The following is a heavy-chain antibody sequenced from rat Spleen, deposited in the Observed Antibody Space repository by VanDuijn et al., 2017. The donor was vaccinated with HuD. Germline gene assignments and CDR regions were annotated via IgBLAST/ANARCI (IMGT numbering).Heavy chain of an antibody. CDR2: IWTGGST. J-gene: IGHJ1*01. D-gene: IGHD1-10*01. CDR3: TRPNNPYWYFDF. Sequence: QVQLMESGPGLVQPSETLSLTCTVSGFSLTSYNVHWVRQPTGKGLEWMGVIWTGGSTDYNSALKSRLSISRDTSKSQVFLKMNSLQTEDTAIYFCTRPNNPYWYFDFWGPGTMVTVSS. V-gene: IGHV2-30*01. CDR1: GFSLTSYN.